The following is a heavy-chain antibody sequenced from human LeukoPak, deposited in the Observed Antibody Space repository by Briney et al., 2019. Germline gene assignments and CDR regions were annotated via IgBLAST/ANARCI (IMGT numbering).Heavy chain of an antibody. J-gene: IGHJ4*02. D-gene: IGHD1-26*01. V-gene: IGHV1-8*01. CDR1: GYTFPSYD. CDR2: MNPNSGNT. Sequence: GASVKVSCKTSGYTFPSYDINWVRQATGQGLEWMGWMNPNSGNTGYAQKFQGRVTITRNTSKTTAYMDLTSLRSEDTAVYFCARGPKWSGSYYYFDFWGQGTLVTVSS. CDR3: ARGPKWSGSYYYFDF.